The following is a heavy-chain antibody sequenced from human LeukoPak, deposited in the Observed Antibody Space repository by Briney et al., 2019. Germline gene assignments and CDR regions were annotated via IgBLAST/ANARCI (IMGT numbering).Heavy chain of an antibody. Sequence: SETLSLTCAVYGGSFSGYYWGWIRQPPGKGLKWIGSIYYSGSTYYNPSLKSRVTISVDTSKNQFSLKLSSVTAADTAVYYCARDHRIAVAGQYYYYYYMDVWGKGTTVTVSS. CDR1: GGSFSGYY. D-gene: IGHD6-19*01. J-gene: IGHJ6*03. CDR2: IYYSGST. V-gene: IGHV4-34*01. CDR3: ARDHRIAVAGQYYYYYYMDV.